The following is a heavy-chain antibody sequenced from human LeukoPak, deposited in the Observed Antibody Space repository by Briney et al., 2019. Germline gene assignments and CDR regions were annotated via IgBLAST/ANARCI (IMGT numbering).Heavy chain of an antibody. CDR3: ARGSASIAAALYY. CDR2: IYYSGST. V-gene: IGHV4-30-4*08. CDR1: GGSISSGDYY. Sequence: PSETLSLTCTVSGGSISSGDYYWSWIRQPPGKGLEWIGYIYYSGSTYYNPSLKSRVTISVDTSKNQFSLKLSSVTAADTAVYYCARGSASIAAALYYWGQGTLVTVSS. D-gene: IGHD6-13*01. J-gene: IGHJ4*02.